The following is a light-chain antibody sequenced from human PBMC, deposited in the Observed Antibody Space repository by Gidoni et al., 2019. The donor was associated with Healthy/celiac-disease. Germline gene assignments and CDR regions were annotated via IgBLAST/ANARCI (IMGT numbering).Light chain of an antibody. V-gene: IGKV3-11*01. CDR3: QQRSNSRT. CDR2: EAS. CDR1: QSVSSY. J-gene: IGKJ4*01. Sequence: EIVLTQSPAALSLSPGKRATLSSRASQSVSSYLAWYQQKPGQAPRLLLYEASNRATGIPARFSGSGSGTDFTHTISSLEPEDFAVYYCQQRSNSRTFGGGTKVEIK.